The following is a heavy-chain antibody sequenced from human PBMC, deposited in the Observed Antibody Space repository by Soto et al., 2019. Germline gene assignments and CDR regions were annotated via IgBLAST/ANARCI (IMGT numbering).Heavy chain of an antibody. CDR3: ANRIAVPGVYFES. CDR2: IYHSGST. J-gene: IGHJ4*02. V-gene: IGHV4-39*01. CDR1: DGSISSSTYY. Sequence: PSETLSLTCTVSDGSISSSTYYWGWIRQPPGKGLEWIGSIYHSGSTYYNPSLKSRVTISVDTSKNQFSLKLSSVTAADTAVYYCANRIAVPGVYFESWGQGTQVTVSS. D-gene: IGHD6-19*01.